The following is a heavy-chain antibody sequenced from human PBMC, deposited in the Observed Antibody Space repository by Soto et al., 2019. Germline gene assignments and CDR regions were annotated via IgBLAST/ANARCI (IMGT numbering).Heavy chain of an antibody. J-gene: IGHJ4*02. CDR3: ARDTDASTGYSSGWYFGY. Sequence: PGGSLRLSCAASGFTFNRYAMNWVRQAAGKGLEWVSGISGSGATTYYADSVKGRFTISRDNSKNTLYLQMNSLRAEDTAVYYCARDTDASTGYSSGWYFGYWGQGTLVTVSS. V-gene: IGHV3-23*01. D-gene: IGHD6-19*01. CDR1: GFTFNRYA. CDR2: ISGSGATT.